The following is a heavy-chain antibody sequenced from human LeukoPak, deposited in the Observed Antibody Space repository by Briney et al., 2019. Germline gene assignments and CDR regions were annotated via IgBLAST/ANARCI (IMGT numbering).Heavy chain of an antibody. CDR3: GRESIADGDIVATEFGWFDP. CDR1: GGSISSGGYS. J-gene: IGHJ5*02. Sequence: SQTLSLTCAVSGGSISSGGYSWSWIRQPPGKGLEWIGYIYYSGSTYYNPSLKSRVTISVDTSKNQFSLKLGSVTAADTAVYYCGRESIADGDIVATEFGWFDPWGQGTLVTVSS. CDR2: IYYSGST. V-gene: IGHV4-30-4*07. D-gene: IGHD5-12*01.